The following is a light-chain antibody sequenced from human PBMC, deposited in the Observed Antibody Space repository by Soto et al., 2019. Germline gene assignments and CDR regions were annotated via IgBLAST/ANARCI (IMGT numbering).Light chain of an antibody. Sequence: QSVLTQPASVSGSPGQSITISCTGTSSDVGSYNLVSWYQQHPGKAPKLMIYEGSKRPSGVSNRFSGSKSGNTASLTISGLQAKDEADYYCCSYAGSSTYVVFGGGTQLTVL. CDR1: SSDVGSYNL. J-gene: IGLJ2*01. V-gene: IGLV2-23*01. CDR3: CSYAGSSTYVV. CDR2: EGS.